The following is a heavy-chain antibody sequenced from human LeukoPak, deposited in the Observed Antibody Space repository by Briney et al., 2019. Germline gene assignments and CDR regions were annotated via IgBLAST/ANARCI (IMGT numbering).Heavy chain of an antibody. CDR3: ARGLYSSGLDY. CDR1: GVSFSGYY. V-gene: IGHV4-34*01. CDR2: INHSGST. D-gene: IGHD6-19*01. Sequence: SETLSLTCAVYGVSFSGYYWSWIRQPPGKGLEWIGEINHSGSTNYNPSLKSRVTISVDTSKHQFSLKLSSVTAADTAVYYCARGLYSSGLDYWGQGTLVTVSS. J-gene: IGHJ4*02.